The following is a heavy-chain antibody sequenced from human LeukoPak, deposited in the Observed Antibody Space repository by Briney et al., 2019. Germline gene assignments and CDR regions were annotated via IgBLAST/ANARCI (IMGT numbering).Heavy chain of an antibody. V-gene: IGHV3-33*01. CDR2: IWDDGSNK. J-gene: IGHJ4*02. Sequence: GGSLRLSCAASGFTFSSYGMHWVRQAPGKGLEWVAVIWDDGSNKYYADSVKGRFTISRDNSKNTLYLQMNSLRAEDTAVYYCARVRTDYYDSSGYYDFDYWGQGTLVTVSS. CDR1: GFTFSSYG. D-gene: IGHD3-22*01. CDR3: ARVRTDYYDSSGYYDFDY.